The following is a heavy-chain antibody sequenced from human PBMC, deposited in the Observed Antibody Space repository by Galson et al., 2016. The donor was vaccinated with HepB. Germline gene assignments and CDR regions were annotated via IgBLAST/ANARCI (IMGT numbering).Heavy chain of an antibody. J-gene: IGHJ4*02. CDR2: ITGSGGNT. V-gene: IGHV3-23*01. CDR1: GFTFRNYV. D-gene: IGHD2-8*01. Sequence: SLRLSCAVSGFTFRNYVMTWVRQAPGTGLDWVSAITGSGGNTFYEASVKGRFTISRDNSQKMFYLQINSLRGEDTAVYYCATGGGYCTNDNCYVHFESWGQGTLVTVSS. CDR3: ATGGGYCTNDNCYVHFES.